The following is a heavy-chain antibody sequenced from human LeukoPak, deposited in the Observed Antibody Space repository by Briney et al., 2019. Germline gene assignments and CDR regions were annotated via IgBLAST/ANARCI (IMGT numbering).Heavy chain of an antibody. CDR1: GYSFTDYY. Sequence: ASVKVSCKASGYSFTDYYMHWVRQAPGQGLEWMGWINPNSGGTNYAQKFQGRVTMTRDTSISTAYMELSRLTSDDTAVYYCATGVEYSSSPGGYWGQGTLVTVSS. J-gene: IGHJ4*02. D-gene: IGHD6-6*01. CDR2: INPNSGGT. CDR3: ATGVEYSSSPGGY. V-gene: IGHV1-2*02.